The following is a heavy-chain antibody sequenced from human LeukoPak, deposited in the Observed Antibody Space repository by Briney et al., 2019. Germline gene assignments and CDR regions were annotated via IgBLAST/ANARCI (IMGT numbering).Heavy chain of an antibody. J-gene: IGHJ4*02. V-gene: IGHV4-4*02. CDR1: GGSISSSNW. CDR2: IFHSGST. CDR3: ATKGFLTTGFDF. Sequence: SETLSLTCAVSGGSISSSNWWSWVRQPAGKGLEWIGEIFHSGSTNYNPSLKSRVTMSVDKSKDQFSLKLSSVTAADTAVYYCATKGFLTTGFDFWGPGTLVTVSS. D-gene: IGHD2/OR15-2a*01.